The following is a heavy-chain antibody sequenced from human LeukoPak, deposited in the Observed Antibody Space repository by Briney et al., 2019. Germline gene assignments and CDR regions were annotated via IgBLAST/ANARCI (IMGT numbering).Heavy chain of an antibody. D-gene: IGHD6-19*01. CDR2: IYYSGST. J-gene: IGHJ4*02. Sequence: KPSETLSLTCTVSGGSISSYYWSWIRQPPGKGLEWIGYIYYSGSTNYNPSLKSRVTISVDTSKNQFSLKLSSVTAADTAVYYCARRSGWYLGHYFDYWGQGTLVTVSS. CDR1: GGSISSYY. V-gene: IGHV4-59*08. CDR3: ARRSGWYLGHYFDY.